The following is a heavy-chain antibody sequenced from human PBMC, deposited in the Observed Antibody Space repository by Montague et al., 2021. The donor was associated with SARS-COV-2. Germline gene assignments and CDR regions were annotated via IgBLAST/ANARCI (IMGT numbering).Heavy chain of an antibody. V-gene: IGHV3-30-3*01. CDR1: GFTFISYA. CDR3: ARGEVWLSDGLDD. D-gene: IGHD3-16*01. CDR2: ISYDGSNK. Sequence: SLRLSCAASGFTFISYAMHWVRQAPGKGLEWVSVISYDGSNKYYADSVKGRFTISRDNAKNTLYLQMSSLRAEDTAVYYCARGEVWLSDGLDDWGQGTPVTVS. J-gene: IGHJ6*02.